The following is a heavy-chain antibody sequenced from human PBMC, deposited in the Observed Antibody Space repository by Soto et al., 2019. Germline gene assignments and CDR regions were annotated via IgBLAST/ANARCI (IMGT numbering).Heavy chain of an antibody. V-gene: IGHV4-4*02. J-gene: IGHJ4*02. CDR2: IYHSGST. CDR1: SGSISSSNW. CDR3: ARGRVVVVAATPHYFDY. D-gene: IGHD2-15*01. Sequence: PSETLSLTCAVSSGSISSSNWWSWVRQPPGKGLEWIGEIYHSGSTNYNPSLKSRVTISVDTSKNQFSLKLSSVTAADTAVYYCARGRVVVVAATPHYFDYWGQGTLVTVSS.